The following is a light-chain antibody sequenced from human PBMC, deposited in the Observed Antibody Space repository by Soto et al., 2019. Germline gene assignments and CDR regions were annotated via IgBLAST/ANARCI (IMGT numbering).Light chain of an antibody. Sequence: QSVLTQPPSASGTPGQRVTISCSGSSSNIGSNTVNWYQQLPGTAPKLLIYSNNQRPSGVPDRFSGSKSGTSASLAISGLQTEDEADYYCAAWDDNLNGWVFGGGIKLTVL. V-gene: IGLV1-44*01. CDR3: AAWDDNLNGWV. CDR2: SNN. J-gene: IGLJ3*02. CDR1: SSNIGSNT.